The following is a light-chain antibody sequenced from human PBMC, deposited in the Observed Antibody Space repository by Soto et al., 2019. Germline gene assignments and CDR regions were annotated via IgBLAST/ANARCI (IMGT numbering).Light chain of an antibody. CDR3: CSYARSSTYV. Sequence: QSALTQPASVSGSPGQSITISCTGTSSDVGTYNLVSWYQQHPGKAPKLMIFEGSKRPSGVSNRFSGSKSGNTASLTISGLQAEDEADYYCCSYARSSTYVFGTGIKLTVL. J-gene: IGLJ1*01. CDR2: EGS. V-gene: IGLV2-23*01. CDR1: SSDVGTYNL.